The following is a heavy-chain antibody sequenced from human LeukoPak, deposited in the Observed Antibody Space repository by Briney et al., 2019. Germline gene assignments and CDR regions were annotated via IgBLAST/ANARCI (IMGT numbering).Heavy chain of an antibody. D-gene: IGHD3-10*01. V-gene: IGHV1-18*04. Sequence: ASVKVSCKASGYTFTSYGISWVRQAPGQGLEWMGWISAYNGNTNYAQKLQGRVTMTTDTSTSTAYMELRSLRSDDTAVYYCAREQLWFGELLYQFDYWGQGTLVTVSS. CDR2: ISAYNGNT. J-gene: IGHJ4*02. CDR1: GYTFTSYG. CDR3: AREQLWFGELLYQFDY.